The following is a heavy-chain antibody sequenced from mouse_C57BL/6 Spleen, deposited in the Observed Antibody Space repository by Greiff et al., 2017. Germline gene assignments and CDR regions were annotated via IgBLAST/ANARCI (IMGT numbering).Heavy chain of an antibody. V-gene: IGHV1-85*01. CDR1: GYTFTSYD. J-gene: IGHJ3*01. CDR2: IYPRDGST. CDR3: AREDYYGSSPFAY. Sequence: VQLQQSGPELVKPGASVKLSCKASGYTFTSYDINWVKQRPGQGLEWIGWIYPRDGSTKYNEKFKGKATLTVDTSSSTAYMELHSLTSEDSAVYVCAREDYYGSSPFAYWGQGTLVTVSA. D-gene: IGHD1-1*01.